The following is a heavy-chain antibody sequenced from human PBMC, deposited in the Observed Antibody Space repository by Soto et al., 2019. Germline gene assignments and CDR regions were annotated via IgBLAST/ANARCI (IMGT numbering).Heavy chain of an antibody. D-gene: IGHD6-19*01. CDR2: ISGSGGST. V-gene: IGHV3-23*01. Sequence: EVQLLESGGGLVQPGGSLRLSCAASGFTFSSYAMSWVRQAPGKGLEWVSGISGSGGSTYYADSVKGRFTISRDNSKNTLDLQMNSLRAEDTAIYFCANPPPAVAGQYAFDIWGQGTMVTVSS. CDR1: GFTFSSYA. J-gene: IGHJ3*02. CDR3: ANPPPAVAGQYAFDI.